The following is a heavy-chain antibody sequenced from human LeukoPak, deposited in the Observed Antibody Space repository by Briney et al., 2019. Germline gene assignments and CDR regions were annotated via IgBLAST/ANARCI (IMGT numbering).Heavy chain of an antibody. D-gene: IGHD2-2*01. CDR3: ARDGGYCSSTNCYDRLDS. CDR1: GFTFSSYW. J-gene: IGHJ4*02. CDR2: IKQDGSEK. Sequence: GGSLRLSCAASGFTFSSYWMTWVRQAPGKGLEWVANIKQDGSEKYYVDSVKGRFTISRDNAKNSLYLQMNSLRSEDTAVYYCARDGGYCSSTNCYDRLDSWGQGTLVTVSS. V-gene: IGHV3-7*04.